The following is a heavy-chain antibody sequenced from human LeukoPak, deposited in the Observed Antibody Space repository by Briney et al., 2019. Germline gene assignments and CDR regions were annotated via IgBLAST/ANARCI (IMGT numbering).Heavy chain of an antibody. J-gene: IGHJ4*02. CDR3: ARSGSDY. V-gene: IGHV4-34*01. D-gene: IGHD3-10*01. Sequence: PSETLSLTCAVYGGSSSGYYWSWIRQPPGKGLEWIGESNHSGSTNYNPSLKSRVTISVDTSKNQFSLKLSSVTAADTAVYYCARSGSDYWGQGTLVTVSS. CDR2: SNHSGST. CDR1: GGSSSGYY.